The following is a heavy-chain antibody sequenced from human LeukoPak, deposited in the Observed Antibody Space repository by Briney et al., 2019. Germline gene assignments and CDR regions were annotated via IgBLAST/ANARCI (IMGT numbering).Heavy chain of an antibody. D-gene: IGHD3-16*02. CDR3: ARDAEYDYVWGSYRSYPDWYFDL. CDR1: GYTFTSYG. V-gene: IGHV1-18*01. CDR2: ISAYNGNT. J-gene: IGHJ2*01. Sequence: GASVKVSCKASGYTFTSYGISWVRQAPGQGLEWMGWISAYNGNTNYAQKLQGRVTMTTDTPTSTAYMELRSLRSDDTAVYYCARDAEYDYVWGSYRSYPDWYFDLWGRGTLVTVSS.